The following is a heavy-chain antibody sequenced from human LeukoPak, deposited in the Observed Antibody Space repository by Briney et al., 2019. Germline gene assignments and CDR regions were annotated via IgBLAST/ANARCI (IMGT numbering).Heavy chain of an antibody. D-gene: IGHD3-22*01. CDR3: ARNRYDSSGYYWGGQDY. V-gene: IGHV3-33*01. Sequence: GRSLRLSCAASGFTFSSYGMHWVRQAPGKGLEWVAVIWYDGSNKYYADSVKGRFTISRDNSKNTLYLQMNSLRAEDTAVYYCARNRYDSSGYYWGGQDYWGQGTLVTVSS. CDR2: IWYDGSNK. J-gene: IGHJ4*02. CDR1: GFTFSSYG.